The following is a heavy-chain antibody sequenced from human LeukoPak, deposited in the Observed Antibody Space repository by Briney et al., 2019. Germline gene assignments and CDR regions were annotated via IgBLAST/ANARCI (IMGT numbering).Heavy chain of an antibody. CDR1: GVSFSGYY. J-gene: IGHJ5*02. CDR3: ARENIVATIDWFDP. V-gene: IGHV4-34*01. CDR2: INHSGST. D-gene: IGHD5-12*01. Sequence: PSETLSLTCAVYGVSFSGYYWSWIRQPPGKGLEWIGEINHSGSTNYNPSLKSRVTISVDTSKNQFSLKLSSVTAADTAVYYCARENIVATIDWFDPWGQGTLVTVSS.